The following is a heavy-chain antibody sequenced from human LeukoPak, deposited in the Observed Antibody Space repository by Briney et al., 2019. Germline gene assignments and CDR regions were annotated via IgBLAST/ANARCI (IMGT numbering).Heavy chain of an antibody. Sequence: SETLSLTCAVYGGSFSGYYWSWIRQPPGKGLGWIGEINHSGSTNYNPSLKSRVTISVDTSKNQFSLKLSSVTAADTAVYYCAQTTMTTLSYPQAYYFDYWGQGTLVTVSS. CDR2: INHSGST. CDR3: AQTTMTTLSYPQAYYFDY. CDR1: GGSFSGYY. V-gene: IGHV4-34*01. J-gene: IGHJ4*02. D-gene: IGHD4-17*01.